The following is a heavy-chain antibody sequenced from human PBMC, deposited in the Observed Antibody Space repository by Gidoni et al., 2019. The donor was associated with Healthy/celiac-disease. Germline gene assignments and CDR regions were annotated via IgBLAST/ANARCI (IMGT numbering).Heavy chain of an antibody. Sequence: QVQLQESGPGLVKPSQTQSLTCTVSGGSISSGGYYWSWIRQHPGKGLEWIGYIYYSGSTYYNPSLKSRVTISVDTSKNQFSLKLSSVTAADTAVYYCARENGIAARPFDYWGQGTLVTVSS. J-gene: IGHJ4*02. D-gene: IGHD6-6*01. CDR1: GGSISSGGYY. CDR3: ARENGIAARPFDY. V-gene: IGHV4-31*03. CDR2: IYYSGST.